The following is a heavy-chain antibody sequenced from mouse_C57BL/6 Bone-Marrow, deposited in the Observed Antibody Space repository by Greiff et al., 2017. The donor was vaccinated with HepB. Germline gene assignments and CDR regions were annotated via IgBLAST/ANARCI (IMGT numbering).Heavy chain of an antibody. J-gene: IGHJ2*01. CDR2: ISYDGSN. CDR1: GYSITRGYY. V-gene: IGHV3-6*01. Sequence: EVQLQESGPGLVKPSQSLSLTCSVTGYSITRGYYWNWIRQFPGNKLEWMGYISYDGSNNYNPSLKNRISITRDTSKNQFFLKLNSVTTEDTATYYCARDRGNLYYFDYWGQGTTLTVSS. CDR3: ARDRGNLYYFDY. D-gene: IGHD2-1*01.